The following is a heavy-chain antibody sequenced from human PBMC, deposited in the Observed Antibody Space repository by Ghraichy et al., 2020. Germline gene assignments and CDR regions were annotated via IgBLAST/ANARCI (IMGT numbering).Heavy chain of an antibody. CDR1: GFTFSSYD. CDR3: ARGVYDFWSGYPAPSWFDP. CDR2: IGTAGDT. D-gene: IGHD3-3*01. Sequence: GSLRLSCAASGFTFSSYDMHWVRQATGKGLEWVSAIGTAGDTYYPGSVKGRFTISRENAKNSLYLQMNSLRAGDTAVYYCARGVYDFWSGYPAPSWFDPWGQGTLVTVSS. J-gene: IGHJ5*02. V-gene: IGHV3-13*01.